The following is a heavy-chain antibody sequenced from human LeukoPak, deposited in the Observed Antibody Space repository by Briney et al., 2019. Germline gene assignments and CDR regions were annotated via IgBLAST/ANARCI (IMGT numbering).Heavy chain of an antibody. J-gene: IGHJ4*02. CDR3: ARENYDSLTNYYSYFDY. D-gene: IGHD3-9*01. V-gene: IGHV3-66*01. CDR1: GFTVSGNY. Sequence: GSLRLSCATSGFTVSGNYMNWVRQAPGKGLEGVSVFHSDGKTNYADSVKGRFTISRDSSQNTLYLQMNSLRAEDTAVYYCARENYDSLTNYYSYFDYWGQGTLVTVSS. CDR2: FHSDGKT.